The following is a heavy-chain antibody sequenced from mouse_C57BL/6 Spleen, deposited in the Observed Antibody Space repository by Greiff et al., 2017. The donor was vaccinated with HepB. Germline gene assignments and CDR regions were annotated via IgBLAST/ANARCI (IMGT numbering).Heavy chain of an antibody. Sequence: VQLQQSDAELVKPGASVKISCKVSGYTFTDHTIHWMKQRPEQGLEWIGYIYPRDGSTKYNEKFKSKATLTADISSSTAYMQLNSLTSEDSAVYFCARYNYDYPGIAYWGQGTLVTVSA. CDR2: IYPRDGST. V-gene: IGHV1-78*01. D-gene: IGHD2-4*01. CDR1: GYTFTDHT. CDR3: ARYNYDYPGIAY. J-gene: IGHJ3*01.